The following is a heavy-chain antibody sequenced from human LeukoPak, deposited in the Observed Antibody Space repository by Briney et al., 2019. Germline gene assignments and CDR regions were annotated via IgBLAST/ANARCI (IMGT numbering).Heavy chain of an antibody. D-gene: IGHD3-3*01. CDR3: ATHILFWSGLFDS. CDR2: ISSSSSYI. V-gene: IGHV3-21*01. J-gene: IGHJ4*02. Sequence: GGSLRLSCAASGFTFSKYWLHWVRQAPGKGLEWVSSISSSSSYIYYADSVKGRFTISRDNAKNSLYLQMNSLRAEDTAVYYCATHILFWSGLFDSWGQGALVSVSS. CDR1: GFTFSKYW.